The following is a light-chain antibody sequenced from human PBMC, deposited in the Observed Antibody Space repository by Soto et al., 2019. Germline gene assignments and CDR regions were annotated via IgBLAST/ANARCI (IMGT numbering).Light chain of an antibody. CDR2: EVS. CDR1: SSDVGGYNY. J-gene: IGLJ2*01. V-gene: IGLV2-8*01. CDR3: SSYAGSNNPVI. Sequence: QSVLTQPPSASGSPGQSVTISCTGTSSDVGGYNYVSWYQKHPGKAPKFLIFEVSRRPSGVPDRFSGSKSGNTASLTVSGLQADDEADYYCSSYAGSNNPVIFGGGTKLTVL.